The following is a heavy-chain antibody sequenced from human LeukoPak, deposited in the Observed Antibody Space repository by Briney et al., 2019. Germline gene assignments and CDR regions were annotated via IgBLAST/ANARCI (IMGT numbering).Heavy chain of an antibody. CDR3: ARAREDYYDSSGYYYLFDY. CDR2: IYYSGST. J-gene: IGHJ4*02. D-gene: IGHD3-22*01. CDR1: GGSISNYY. V-gene: IGHV4-59*01. Sequence: SETLSLTCTVSGGSISNYYWSWIRQPPGKGLEWIGYIYYSGSTNYNPSLKSRVTISVDTSKNQFSLKLTSVTAADTAVYYCARAREDYYDSSGYYYLFDYWGQGTLVTVSS.